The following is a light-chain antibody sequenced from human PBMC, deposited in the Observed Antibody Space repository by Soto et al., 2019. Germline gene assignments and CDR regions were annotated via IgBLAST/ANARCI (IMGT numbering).Light chain of an antibody. J-gene: IGKJ4*01. V-gene: IGKV3-11*01. CDR3: HQRGNGPSLT. CDR1: QSVSSY. Sequence: EIVLTQSPATLSLSPGERATLSCRASQSVSSYLAWYQQKPGQAPRLLIYDASNRATGIPARFSGSGSGTDFNLTISSLEPEDFAVYYCHQRGNGPSLTFGGGTKVEIK. CDR2: DAS.